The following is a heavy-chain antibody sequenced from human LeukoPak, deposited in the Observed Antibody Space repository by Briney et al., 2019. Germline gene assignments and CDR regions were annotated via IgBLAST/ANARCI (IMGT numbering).Heavy chain of an antibody. J-gene: IGHJ5*02. V-gene: IGHV4-59*01. CDR1: GGSISSYY. Sequence: SETLSLTCTVSGGSISSYYWSWIRQPPGRGLEWIGYIYYSGSTNYNPSLKSRVTISVNTSKNQFSLKLSSVTAADTAVYYCARDGYDYGYHRLPNWFDPWGQGTLVTVSS. CDR3: ARDGYDYGYHRLPNWFDP. D-gene: IGHD3-22*01. CDR2: IYYSGST.